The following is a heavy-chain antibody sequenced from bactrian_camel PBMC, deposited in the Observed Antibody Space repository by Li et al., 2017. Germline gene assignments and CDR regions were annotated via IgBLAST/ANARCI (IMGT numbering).Heavy chain of an antibody. CDR1: GFSLSAST. D-gene: IGHD2*01. CDR3: AADGPIHDGLLFRHLVTCMADFGY. V-gene: IGHV3S53*01. CDR2: IDSVGRT. J-gene: IGHJ6*01. Sequence: HVQLVESGGGSVQAGGSLRLSCTVSGFSLSASTMGWYRQGTGNECELVSTIDSVGRTYYADSLKGRFTISRDNANNTVFLQMNSLKPEDTAVYYCAADGPIHDGLLFRHLVTCMADFGYWGQGTQVTVS.